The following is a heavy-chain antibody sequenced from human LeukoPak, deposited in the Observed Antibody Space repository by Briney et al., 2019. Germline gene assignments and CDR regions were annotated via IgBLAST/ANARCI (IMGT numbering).Heavy chain of an antibody. CDR3: ARGRHRAARYYFDY. CDR1: GYTFTSYD. Sequence: ASVKVSCKASGYTFTSYDINWVRQATGQGLEWMGWMNPNSGNRGYAQKFQGRVTITRNTSISTAYMELSSLRSEDTAVHYYARGRHRAARYYFDYWGQGTLVTVSS. D-gene: IGHD6-6*01. V-gene: IGHV1-8*03. J-gene: IGHJ4*02. CDR2: MNPNSGNR.